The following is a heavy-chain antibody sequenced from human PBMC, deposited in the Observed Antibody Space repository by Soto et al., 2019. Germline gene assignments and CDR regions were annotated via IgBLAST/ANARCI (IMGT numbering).Heavy chain of an antibody. CDR3: AREGGRHCSPTRCYNAFDL. CDR1: GFPFSAFS. CDR2: ISSNGSTI. V-gene: IGHV3-48*02. D-gene: IGHD2-2*02. J-gene: IGHJ3*01. Sequence: EVQLVESGGGLVQPGGSLRLSCASSGFPFSAFSMNWVRQAPGKGLEWVAYISSNGSTIYYTDSVKGRFTISRDNAKSSLYLQMDSLRDEDTAVYYCAREGGRHCSPTRCYNAFDLWGQGTMVTVSS.